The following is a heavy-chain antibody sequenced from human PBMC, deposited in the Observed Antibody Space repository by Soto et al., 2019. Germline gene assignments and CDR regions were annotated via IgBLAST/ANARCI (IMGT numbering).Heavy chain of an antibody. CDR2: IYYSGST. D-gene: IGHD4-4*01. J-gene: IGHJ6*02. Sequence: SETLSLTCTVPGGSISSSSYYWGWIRQPPGKGLEWIGSIYYSGSTYYNPSLKSRVTISVDTSKNQFSLKLSSVTAADTAVYYCARRKMDYSNGTYYYGMDVWGQGTTVTVSS. CDR3: ARRKMDYSNGTYYYGMDV. V-gene: IGHV4-39*01. CDR1: GGSISSSSYY.